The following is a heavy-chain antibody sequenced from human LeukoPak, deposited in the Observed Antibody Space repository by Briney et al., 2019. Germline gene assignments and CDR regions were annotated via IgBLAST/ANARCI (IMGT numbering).Heavy chain of an antibody. CDR3: ARVRYTMVRGVIGTDTDYYYYSYMDV. CDR1: GDSVSSNSAA. J-gene: IGHJ6*03. Sequence: PSQTLSLTGDMSGDSVSSNSAAWNWIRQSPSRGLEWLGRTYYRSKWYHDYGGTVKSRITINPANSKNQFYLQLNSVTSEDTALYYCARVRYTMVRGVIGTDTDYYYYSYMDVWGKGTTVTISS. CDR2: TYYRSKWYH. V-gene: IGHV6-1*01. D-gene: IGHD3-10*01.